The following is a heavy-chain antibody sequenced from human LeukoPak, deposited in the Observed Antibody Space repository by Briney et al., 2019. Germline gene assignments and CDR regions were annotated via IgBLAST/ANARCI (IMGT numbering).Heavy chain of an antibody. D-gene: IGHD6-13*01. J-gene: IGHJ3*02. CDR3: ARGGSGPMGQQLVPDDAFDI. Sequence: GGSLRLSCAASGFTFSSYWMSWVRQAPGKGLEWVANIKQDGSEKYYVDSVKGRFTISRDNAKNSLYLQMNSLRAEDTAVYYCARGGSGPMGQQLVPDDAFDIWGQGTMVTVSS. CDR1: GFTFSSYW. V-gene: IGHV3-7*04. CDR2: IKQDGSEK.